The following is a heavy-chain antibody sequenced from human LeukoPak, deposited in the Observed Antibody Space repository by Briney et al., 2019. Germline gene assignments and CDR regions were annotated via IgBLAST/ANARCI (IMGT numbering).Heavy chain of an antibody. CDR2: IYNTGTT. CDR3: ARRVAVARPFFDY. J-gene: IGHJ4*02. V-gene: IGHV4-39*07. D-gene: IGHD6-19*01. CDR1: GGSISSGSYF. Sequence: SETLSLTCTVSGGSISSGSYFWVWIRQPPGKGLEWIGTIYNTGTTYYNPSLKSRVTISVDTSKNQFSLKLSSVTAADTAVYYCARRVAVARPFFDYWGQGTLVTVSS.